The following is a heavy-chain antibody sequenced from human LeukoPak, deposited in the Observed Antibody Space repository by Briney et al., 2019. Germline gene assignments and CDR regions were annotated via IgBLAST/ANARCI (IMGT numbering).Heavy chain of an antibody. CDR2: ISYDGSNK. CDR1: GFTFSSYA. CDR3: ASGSWFDP. J-gene: IGHJ5*02. Sequence: PGGSLRLSCAASGFTFSSYAMHWVRQAPGKGLEWVAVISYDGSNKYYADSVKGRFTISRDNSKNTLYLQMNSLRAEDTAVYYCASGSWFDPWGQGTLVTVSS. V-gene: IGHV3-30*14. D-gene: IGHD3-10*01.